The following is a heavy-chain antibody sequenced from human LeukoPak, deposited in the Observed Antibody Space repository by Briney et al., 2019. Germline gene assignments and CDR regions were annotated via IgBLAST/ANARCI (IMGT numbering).Heavy chain of an antibody. Sequence: SETLSLTCTVSGGSISGYYWSWIRQHPGKGLEWIGYIYYSGSTYYNPSLKSRVTISVDTSKNQFSLKLSSVTAADTAVYYCARLKGDIVVVPAAIEWFDPWGQGTLVTVSS. J-gene: IGHJ5*02. CDR3: ARLKGDIVVVPAAIEWFDP. V-gene: IGHV4-31*03. CDR1: GGSISGYY. D-gene: IGHD2-2*01. CDR2: IYYSGST.